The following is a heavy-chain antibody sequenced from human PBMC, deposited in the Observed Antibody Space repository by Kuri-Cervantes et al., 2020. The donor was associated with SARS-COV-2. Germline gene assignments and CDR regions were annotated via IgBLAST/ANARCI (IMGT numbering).Heavy chain of an antibody. CDR1: GGTFSSYA. CDR2: IIPILGIA. V-gene: IGHV1-69*04. CDR3: ARDIIHCNSTSCYTGSYYYGMDV. Sequence: SGKVSCKASGGTFSSYAISWGRQATGQGLEWMGRIIPILGIAHHAQKFQGRVTITADKSTSTSYMELTSMRSEDTAVYYCARDIIHCNSTSCYTGSYYYGMDVWCQGTTVTVSS. J-gene: IGHJ6*02. D-gene: IGHD2-2*02.